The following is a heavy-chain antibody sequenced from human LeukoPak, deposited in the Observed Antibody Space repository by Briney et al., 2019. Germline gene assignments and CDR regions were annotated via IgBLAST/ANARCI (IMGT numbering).Heavy chain of an antibody. CDR1: GYSFAAYW. D-gene: IGHD5-12*01. J-gene: IGHJ3*01. V-gene: IGHV5-51*01. CDR3: ARRVSSSGFDAFDV. CDR2: NYPGDSDT. Sequence: GESLKISCKGSGYSFAAYWIGWVRQMPGKGLEWMGINYPGDSDTTYSPSFQGQVTMSADKSISTAYLQWSSLKASDTAMYYCARRVSSSGFDAFDVWGQGTMVTVSS.